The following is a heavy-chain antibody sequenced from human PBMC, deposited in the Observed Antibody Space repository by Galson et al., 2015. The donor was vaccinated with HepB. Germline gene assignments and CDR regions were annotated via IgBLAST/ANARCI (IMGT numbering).Heavy chain of an antibody. V-gene: IGHV4-59*08. D-gene: IGHD3-10*01. CDR3: ARQTTLWFGELSVPAYFDL. Sequence: DTLSLTCSVSGGSISSDYWSWVRQPPGKGLEWIGSVYYSGNTNYNPSLKSRVTISVDTSKKQFSLRLTSVTAADTAVYYCARQTTLWFGELSVPAYFDLWGRGTLVTVSA. CDR2: VYYSGNT. J-gene: IGHJ2*01. CDR1: GGSISSDY.